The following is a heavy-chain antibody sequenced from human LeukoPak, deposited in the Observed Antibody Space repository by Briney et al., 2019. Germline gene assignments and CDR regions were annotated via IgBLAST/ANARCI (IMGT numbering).Heavy chain of an antibody. V-gene: IGHV3-53*01. J-gene: IGHJ4*02. CDR3: TTDFRSIRWLGVY. CDR2: IYSDNT. CDR1: GFTVSSNS. D-gene: IGHD4-17*01. Sequence: GGSLRLSCTVSGFTVSSNSMSWVRQAPGKGLEWVSFIYSDNTHYSDSVKGRFTISRDNSKNTLYLQMNSLKTEDTAVYYCTTDFRSIRWLGVYWGQGTLVTVSS.